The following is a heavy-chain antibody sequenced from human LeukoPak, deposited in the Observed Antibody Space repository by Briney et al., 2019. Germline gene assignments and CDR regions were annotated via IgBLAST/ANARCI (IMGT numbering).Heavy chain of an antibody. CDR3: ARDVRVYCGGDCYHDYFDY. V-gene: IGHV4-34*01. CDR2: INHSGST. D-gene: IGHD2-21*01. J-gene: IGHJ4*02. Sequence: SETLSLTCAVYGGSFSGYYWSWVRQPPGKGLEWIAKINHSGSTKYNPSLKSRVTISVDRSKNQFSLKLSSVTAADTAVYYCARDVRVYCGGDCYHDYFDYWGQGTLVTVSS. CDR1: GGSFSGYY.